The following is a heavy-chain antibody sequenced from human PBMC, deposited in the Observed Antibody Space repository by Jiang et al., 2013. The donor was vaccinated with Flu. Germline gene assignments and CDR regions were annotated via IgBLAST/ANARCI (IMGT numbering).Heavy chain of an antibody. V-gene: IGHV1-18*01. J-gene: IGHJ5*02. CDR3: ARVYYDSSGYYLGNWFDP. CDR1: GGTFSSYA. Sequence: AEVKKPGSSVKVSCKASGGTFSSYAISWVRQAPGQGLEWMGWISAYNGNTNYAQKLQGRVTMTTDTSTSTAYMELRSLRSDDTAVYYCARVYYDSSGYYLGNWFDPWGQGTLVTVSS. D-gene: IGHD3-22*01. CDR2: ISAYNGNT.